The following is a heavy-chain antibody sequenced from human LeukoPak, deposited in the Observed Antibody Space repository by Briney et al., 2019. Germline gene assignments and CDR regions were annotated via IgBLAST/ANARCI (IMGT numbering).Heavy chain of an antibody. Sequence: ASVKVSCKASGYTFTSYGISWVRQAPGQGLEWMGWISAYNGNTNYAQKLQGRVTMTTDTSTSTAYMELRSLRSDDTAVYYCARGRRPHRRVYGKSHDTNWFDPWGQGTLVTVSS. J-gene: IGHJ5*02. V-gene: IGHV1-18*01. CDR1: GYTFTSYG. CDR2: ISAYNGNT. CDR3: ARGRRPHRRVYGKSHDTNWFDP. D-gene: IGHD5/OR15-5a*01.